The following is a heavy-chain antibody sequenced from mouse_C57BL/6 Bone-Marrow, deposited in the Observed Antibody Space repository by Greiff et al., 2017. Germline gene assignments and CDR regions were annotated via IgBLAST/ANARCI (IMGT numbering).Heavy chain of an antibody. J-gene: IGHJ4*01. CDR2: IDPSDSYT. Sequence: VQLQQPGAELVMPGASVKLSCKASGYTFTSYWMHWVKQRPGQGLEWIGEIDPSDSYTNYNQKFKGKSTLTVDKSSSTAYMQLSSLTSEDSAVYYCAIFITTVVASMDYWGQGTSVTVSS. CDR3: AIFITTVVASMDY. D-gene: IGHD1-1*01. CDR1: GYTFTSYW. V-gene: IGHV1-69*01.